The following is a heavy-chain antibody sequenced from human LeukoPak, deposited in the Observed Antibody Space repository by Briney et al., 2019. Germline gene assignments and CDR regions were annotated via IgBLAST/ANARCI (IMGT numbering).Heavy chain of an antibody. V-gene: IGHV3-23*01. CDR2: ISDSGVST. CDR3: AKAVSSWWHFDY. Sequence: GGSLRLSCAASGFTFSNYAMNWVRQAPGKGLEWVSAISDSGVSTYYADSVKGRFTISRDNSKNTLYLQMNSLRAEYTAVYYCAKAVSSWWHFDYWGQGTLVTVSS. CDR1: GFTFSNYA. J-gene: IGHJ4*02. D-gene: IGHD6-13*01.